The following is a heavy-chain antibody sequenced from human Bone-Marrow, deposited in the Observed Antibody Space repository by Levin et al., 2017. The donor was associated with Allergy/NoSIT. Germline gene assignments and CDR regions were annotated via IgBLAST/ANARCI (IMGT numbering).Heavy chain of an antibody. CDR3: ARVHAEYYDFWSGYYSDY. Sequence: NPGGSLRLSCAASGFTFSSYSMNWVRQAPGKGLEWVSSISSSSSYIYYADSVKGRFTISRDNAKNSLYLQMNSLRAEDTAVYYCARVHAEYYDFWSGYYSDYWGQGTLVTVSS. V-gene: IGHV3-21*01. D-gene: IGHD3-3*01. CDR2: ISSSSSYI. CDR1: GFTFSSYS. J-gene: IGHJ4*02.